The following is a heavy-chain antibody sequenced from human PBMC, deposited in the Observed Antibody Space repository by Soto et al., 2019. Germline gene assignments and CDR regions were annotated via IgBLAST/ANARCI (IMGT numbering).Heavy chain of an antibody. Sequence: EVQLVESGGGLVQPGGSLRLSCAASGFTFSSYWMSWVRQAPGKGLEWVANIKQDGSEKYYVDSVKGRFTISRDNAKNSLYLQMNSLRAEDTAVYYCARDRTIFGRTEGMDVWGQGTTVTVSS. V-gene: IGHV3-7*05. CDR3: ARDRTIFGRTEGMDV. CDR1: GFTFSSYW. D-gene: IGHD3-3*01. J-gene: IGHJ6*02. CDR2: IKQDGSEK.